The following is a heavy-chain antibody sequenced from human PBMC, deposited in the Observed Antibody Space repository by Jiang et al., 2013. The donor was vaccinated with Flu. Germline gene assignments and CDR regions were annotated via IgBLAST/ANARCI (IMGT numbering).Heavy chain of an antibody. Sequence: EWVSAISGSGGSTYYADSVKGRFTISRDNSKNTLYLQMNSLRAEDTAVYYCAKDPSFWSYGMDVWGQGTTVTVSS. CDR2: ISGSGGST. V-gene: IGHV3-23*01. D-gene: IGHD2-8*02. J-gene: IGHJ6*02. CDR3: AKDPSFWSYGMDV.